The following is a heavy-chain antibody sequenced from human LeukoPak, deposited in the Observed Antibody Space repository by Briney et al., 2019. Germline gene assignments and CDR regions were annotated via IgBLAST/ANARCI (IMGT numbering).Heavy chain of an antibody. D-gene: IGHD3-10*01. Sequence: PGGSLRLSCAASGFTFSTYSMNWVRQAPGKGLEWVSYISSSSSYIYYADSVKGRFTISRDNAKNSLYLQMNSLRAEDTAVYYCASLPVSSTMVRGRWGQGTLVTVSS. J-gene: IGHJ4*02. CDR3: ASLPVSSTMVRGR. V-gene: IGHV3-21*05. CDR1: GFTFSTYS. CDR2: ISSSSSYI.